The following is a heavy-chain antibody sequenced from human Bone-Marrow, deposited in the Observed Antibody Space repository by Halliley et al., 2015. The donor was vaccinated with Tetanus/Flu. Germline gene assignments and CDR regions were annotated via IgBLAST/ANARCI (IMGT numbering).Heavy chain of an antibody. D-gene: IGHD6-19*01. J-gene: IGHJ4*02. CDR1: GESFSGHY. CDR2: IDHNGIA. Sequence: TLSLTCAVYGESFSGHYWIWIRPSPGKGLEWIGEIDHNGIANYNPTLKSRLMKSVETTKKRFSLELRSVAAANTAIYYCARSQAFPIVAGLVDRGQGA. V-gene: IGHV4-34*10. CDR3: ARSQAFPIVAGLVD.